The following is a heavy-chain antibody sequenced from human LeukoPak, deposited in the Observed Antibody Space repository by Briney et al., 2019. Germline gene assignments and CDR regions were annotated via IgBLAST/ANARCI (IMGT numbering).Heavy chain of an antibody. CDR2: ISGSGDRT. J-gene: IGHJ6*03. Sequence: GGSLRLSCAASGFTVSVNYMTWVRQAPGKGLEWVSEISGSGDRTYYADSVKGRFTISRDNSKNTLYLQMNSLRAEDTAVYYCAKMIREFGYYYYYMDVWGKGATVTVSS. V-gene: IGHV3-23*01. CDR1: GFTVSVNY. D-gene: IGHD3-10*01. CDR3: AKMIREFGYYYYYMDV.